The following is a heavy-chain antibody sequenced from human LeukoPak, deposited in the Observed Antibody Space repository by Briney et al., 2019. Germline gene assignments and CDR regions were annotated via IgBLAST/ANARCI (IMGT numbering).Heavy chain of an antibody. CDR3: AKRSTGYYFDS. CDR1: GFTFTNSI. J-gene: IGHJ4*02. D-gene: IGHD2-2*01. Sequence: GGSLRLSCAGSGFTFTNSILSWVRQGPGKGLEWLSTFSGNDGYTYYADSVKGRFTISRGNSKNTVYLQMNSLRAEDTANYYCAKRSTGYYFDSWGQGTLVTVSS. V-gene: IGHV3-23*01. CDR2: FSGNDGYT.